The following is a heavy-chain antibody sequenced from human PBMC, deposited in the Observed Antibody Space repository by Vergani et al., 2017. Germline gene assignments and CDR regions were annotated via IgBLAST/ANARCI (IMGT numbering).Heavy chain of an antibody. D-gene: IGHD2-8*01. CDR1: GGSFTSYH. CDR3: ARVKTETNGHLYYYYYMDV. V-gene: IGHV4-34*01. Sequence: QVQLQQWGGGLLKPSETLSLTCVVNGGSFTSYHWTWIRQSPGEGLGWVGDIDHTGRPDYNPSLKSRLTMSVDKSRNQFSLTLNSVTATDTAIYFCARVKTETNGHLYYYYYMDVWVQGTAVTVS. CDR2: IDHTGRP. J-gene: IGHJ6*03.